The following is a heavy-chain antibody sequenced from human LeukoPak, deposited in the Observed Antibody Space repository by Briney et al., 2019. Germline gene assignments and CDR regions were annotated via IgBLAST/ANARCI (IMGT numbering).Heavy chain of an antibody. V-gene: IGHV5-51*01. CDR3: ATHGQQQLGHAFDI. D-gene: IGHD6-13*01. Sequence: GESLKISCKGSGYTFTNYWIGWVRQMPGKGLEWMGIIDPTDSDIRDNPSFQGQVTMSVDKSISTAYLQWSSLKASDTAMYYCATHGQQQLGHAFDIWGQGTMVTVSS. J-gene: IGHJ3*02. CDR2: IDPTDSDI. CDR1: GYTFTNYW.